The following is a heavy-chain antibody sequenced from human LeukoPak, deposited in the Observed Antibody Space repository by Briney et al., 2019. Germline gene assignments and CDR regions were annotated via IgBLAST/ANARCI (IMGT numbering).Heavy chain of an antibody. D-gene: IGHD2-2*01. Sequence: GGSLRLSCAASGFTFSSSSMNWVRQAPGKGLEWVSYIDSTSAYKLYTGSVEGRFTISRDNAKNSLYLQMNSLRAEDTAVYYCASSPSQLLPRIDYWGQGTLVTVSS. J-gene: IGHJ4*02. V-gene: IGHV3-21*04. CDR1: GFTFSSSS. CDR3: ASSPSQLLPRIDY. CDR2: IDSTSAYK.